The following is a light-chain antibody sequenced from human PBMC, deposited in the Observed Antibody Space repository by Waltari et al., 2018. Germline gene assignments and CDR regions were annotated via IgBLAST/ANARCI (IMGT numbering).Light chain of an antibody. V-gene: IGKV3-20*01. J-gene: IGKJ1*01. CDR1: QSVSRT. CDR3: QHYVRLPVT. CDR2: GAS. Sequence: EIVLTQSPGTPSLSPGERATLSCRASQSVSRTLAWYQQKPGQAPRLLIYGASTRATGIPERFSGGGSGTDFSLTISRLEPEDFAVYYCQHYVRLPVTFGQGTKVEIK.